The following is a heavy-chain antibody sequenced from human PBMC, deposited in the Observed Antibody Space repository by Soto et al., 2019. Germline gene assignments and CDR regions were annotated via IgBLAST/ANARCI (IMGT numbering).Heavy chain of an antibody. V-gene: IGHV3-23*01. CDR3: ARDKALVVPSLVNSDYYYYAMDA. Sequence: QPGGSLRLSCAASGFTFSSYVMGWVRQAPGKGLDWVSTISDNVGSTNYADSVRGRFTISRDNSKNTLYLQMNTLRDEDTAVYYCARDKALVVPSLVNSDYYYYAMDAWGQGTTVTVSS. CDR2: ISDNVGST. D-gene: IGHD2-2*01. CDR1: GFTFSSYV. J-gene: IGHJ6*02.